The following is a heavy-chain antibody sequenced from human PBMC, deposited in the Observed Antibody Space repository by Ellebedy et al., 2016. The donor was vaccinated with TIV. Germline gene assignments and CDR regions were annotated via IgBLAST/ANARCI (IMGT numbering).Heavy chain of an antibody. CDR3: VRASQEAMDV. CDR2: IIPILDTA. J-gene: IGHJ6*02. Sequence: AASVKVSCKASGCTFSSYGISWVRQAPGQGLEWIGGIIPILDTANYARKFQGRVTVTADKSTSTAYMELTSRRFEDTAVYLCVRASQEAMDVWGQGTTVTVSS. D-gene: IGHD2-21*01. CDR1: GCTFSSYG. V-gene: IGHV1-69*10.